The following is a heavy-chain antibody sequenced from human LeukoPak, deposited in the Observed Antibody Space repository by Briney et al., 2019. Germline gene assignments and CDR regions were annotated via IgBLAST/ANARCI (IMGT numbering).Heavy chain of an antibody. CDR1: GGSISSSSYY. V-gene: IGHV4-39*01. Sequence: SETLSLTCTVSGGSISSSSYYWGWIRQPPGKGLEWIGSIYYSGSTYYNPSLKSRVTISVDTSKNQFSLKLSSVTAADTAVYYCARGSRSGWYYPLDCWGQGTLVTVSS. J-gene: IGHJ4*02. CDR2: IYYSGST. D-gene: IGHD6-19*01. CDR3: ARGSRSGWYYPLDC.